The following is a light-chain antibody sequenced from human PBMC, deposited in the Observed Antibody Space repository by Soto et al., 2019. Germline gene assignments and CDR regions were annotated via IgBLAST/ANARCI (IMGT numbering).Light chain of an antibody. J-gene: IGKJ1*01. CDR1: QSVSTN. CDR2: GAS. CDR3: HHYHNWPPCT. V-gene: IGKV3-15*01. Sequence: EVVMTQSPATPTLSPAPRESATRSRRASQSVSTNLAWYQQQPGQAPRLLIYGASTRATGIPARFWGSGSGTEFTLTISSLQSEDFAVYYCHHYHNWPPCTFGQGTKVDIK.